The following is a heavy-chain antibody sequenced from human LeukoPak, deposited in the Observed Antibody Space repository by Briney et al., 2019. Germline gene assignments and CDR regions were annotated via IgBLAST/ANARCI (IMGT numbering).Heavy chain of an antibody. V-gene: IGHV1-69*05. CDR2: IIPIFGTA. J-gene: IGHJ6*03. CDR1: GGTFSSYA. Sequence: SVKVSCKASGGTFSSYAISWVRQAPGQGIEWMGGIIPIFGTANYAQKFQGRVTITTDESTSTAYMELSSLRSEDTAVYYCASVPYGSGSYYYYMDVWGKGTTVTVSS. CDR3: ASVPYGSGSYYYYMDV. D-gene: IGHD3-10*01.